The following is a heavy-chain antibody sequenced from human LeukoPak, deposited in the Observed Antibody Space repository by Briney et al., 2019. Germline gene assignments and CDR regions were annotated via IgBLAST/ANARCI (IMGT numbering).Heavy chain of an antibody. J-gene: IGHJ4*02. V-gene: IGHV3-66*01. Sequence: PGGSLRLSCAASGFTVSSNFMSWVRQAPGKGLEWVSVIYTGGSTYYADSVKGRFTISRDNSKNTLYLQMNSLRPEDTAVYYCARDGLLGATNPFDYWGQGTLVTVSS. D-gene: IGHD1-26*01. CDR1: GFTVSSNF. CDR2: IYTGGST. CDR3: ARDGLLGATNPFDY.